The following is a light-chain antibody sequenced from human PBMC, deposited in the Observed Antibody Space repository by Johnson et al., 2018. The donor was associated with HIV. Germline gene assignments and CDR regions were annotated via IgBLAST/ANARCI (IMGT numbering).Light chain of an antibody. CDR2: ENN. CDR1: SSNIGNNY. Sequence: HSVLTQPPSVSAAPGQKVTTSCSGSSSNIGNNYVSWYQQLPGTAPKVLIYENNKRPSGIPDRFSGSKSGTSATLGITGLQTGDEADYYCGTWDSSLSAGDVFGTGTKVTVL. V-gene: IGLV1-51*02. CDR3: GTWDSSLSAGDV. J-gene: IGLJ1*01.